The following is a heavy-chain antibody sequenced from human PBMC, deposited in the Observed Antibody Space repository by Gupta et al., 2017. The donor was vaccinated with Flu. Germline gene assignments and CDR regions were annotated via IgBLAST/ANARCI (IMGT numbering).Heavy chain of an antibody. Sequence: QVQLVQSGAEVKKPGASVKVSCKASGYTFTGYYMHWVRQAPGHGLEWMGWTNPNSGGTNYAQKFQGRVTMTRDTSISTAYMELSRLRSDDTAVYYCARDDTPTAMGPYYYYYYGMDVWGQGTTVTVSS. D-gene: IGHD5-18*01. J-gene: IGHJ6*02. CDR2: TNPNSGGT. CDR1: GYTFTGYY. CDR3: ARDDTPTAMGPYYYYYYGMDV. V-gene: IGHV1-2*02.